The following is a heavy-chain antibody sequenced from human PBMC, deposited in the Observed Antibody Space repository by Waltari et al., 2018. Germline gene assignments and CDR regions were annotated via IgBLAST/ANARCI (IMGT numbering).Heavy chain of an antibody. CDR1: GYSISSGYY. J-gene: IGHJ4*02. V-gene: IGHV4-38-2*02. CDR2: IYHSGIT. Sequence: QVQLQESGPGLVKPSETLSLTCTVSGYSISSGYYWGWIRQPPGKGLEWIGSIYHSGITYYNPSLKSRVTISVDTSKNQFSLKLSSVTAADTAVYYCARGGIGYCSSTSCPPVDYWGQGTLVTVSS. CDR3: ARGGIGYCSSTSCPPVDY. D-gene: IGHD2-2*01.